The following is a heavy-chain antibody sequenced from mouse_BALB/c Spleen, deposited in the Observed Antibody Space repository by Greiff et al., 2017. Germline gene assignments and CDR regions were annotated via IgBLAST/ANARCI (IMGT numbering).Heavy chain of an antibody. J-gene: IGHJ4*01. D-gene: IGHD2-12*01. CDR3: ARAPYDDYAMDY. Sequence: EVQGVESGGGLVKPGGSLKLSCAASGFTFSDYYMYWVRQTPEKRLEWVATISDGGSYTYYPDSVKGRFTISRDNAKNNLYLQMSSLKSEDTAMYYCARAPYDDYAMDYWGQGTSVTVSS. V-gene: IGHV5-4*02. CDR2: ISDGGSYT. CDR1: GFTFSDYY.